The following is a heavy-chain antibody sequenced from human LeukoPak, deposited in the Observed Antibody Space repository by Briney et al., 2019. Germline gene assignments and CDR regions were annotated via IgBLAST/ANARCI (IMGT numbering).Heavy chain of an antibody. D-gene: IGHD3-10*01. CDR2: IIPIFGTA. J-gene: IGHJ4*02. Sequence: SVKVSCKASGGTFSSYAISWVRQAPGQGLEWMGRIIPIFGTANYAQKFQGRVTITTNESTSTAYMELSSLRSEGTAVYYCARGVSGFGELLYYFDYWGQGTLVTVSS. CDR1: GGTFSSYA. V-gene: IGHV1-69*05. CDR3: ARGVSGFGELLYYFDY.